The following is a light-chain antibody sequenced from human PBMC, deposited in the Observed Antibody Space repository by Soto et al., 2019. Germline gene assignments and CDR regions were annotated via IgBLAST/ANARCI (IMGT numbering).Light chain of an antibody. CDR3: ASYTSSATYV. CDR2: DVT. CDR1: SSDVGCYNY. Sequence: QSVLTQPASVSGSPGQSITISCTGTSSDVGCYNYVSLYQQHPGKAPKLMIYDVTNRPSRVSSRFSGSKSCNTASLTISGLQAEDEADYYCASYTSSATYVIGTGTKVTVL. V-gene: IGLV2-14*01. J-gene: IGLJ1*01.